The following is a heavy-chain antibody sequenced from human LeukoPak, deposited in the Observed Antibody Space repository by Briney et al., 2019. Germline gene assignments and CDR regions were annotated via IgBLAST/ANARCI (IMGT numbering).Heavy chain of an antibody. D-gene: IGHD5-18*01. CDR1: GYTLTELS. CDR3: ATDRIYLAYSYADEGFQH. Sequence: ASVKVSCKVSGYTLTELSMRWVRQAPGKGLEWMGGFDPEDGETIYAQKFQGRVTMTEDTSTDTAYMELSSLRSEDTAVYYCATDRIYLAYSYADEGFQHWGQGTLVTVSS. J-gene: IGHJ1*01. CDR2: FDPEDGET. V-gene: IGHV1-24*01.